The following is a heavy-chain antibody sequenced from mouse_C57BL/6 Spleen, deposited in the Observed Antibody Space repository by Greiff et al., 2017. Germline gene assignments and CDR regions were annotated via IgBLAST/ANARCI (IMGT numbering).Heavy chain of an antibody. V-gene: IGHV7-3*01. Sequence: EVKLVESGGGLVQPGGSLSLSCAASGFTFTDYYMSWVRQPPGKALEWLGFIRNKAHGYTTEYSASVKGRFTISRDNSQSILNLQMNALRAEDSATYYCARSSSYYGSSLPDDWGQGTTLTVSS. D-gene: IGHD1-1*01. J-gene: IGHJ2*01. CDR2: IRNKAHGYTT. CDR3: ARSSSYYGSSLPDD. CDR1: GFTFTDYY.